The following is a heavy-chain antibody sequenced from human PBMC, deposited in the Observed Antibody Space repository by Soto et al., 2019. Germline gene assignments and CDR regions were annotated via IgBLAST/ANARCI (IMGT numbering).Heavy chain of an antibody. Sequence: QVQLVQSGAEVKKPGASVKVSCKASGYTFTSYGITWVRQAPGQGLEWVGWISTYKDNTNYAQKLQGRVTLTTDTSTSTAYMELRSLRADDTAVYYCARAYYVFWSGSRGYYFDYWGQGTLVTVSS. CDR1: GYTFTSYG. CDR3: ARAYYVFWSGSRGYYFDY. D-gene: IGHD3-3*01. CDR2: ISTYKDNT. J-gene: IGHJ4*02. V-gene: IGHV1-18*01.